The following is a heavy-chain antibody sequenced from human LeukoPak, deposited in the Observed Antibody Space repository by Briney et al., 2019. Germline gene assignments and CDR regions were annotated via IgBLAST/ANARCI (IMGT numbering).Heavy chain of an antibody. J-gene: IGHJ4*02. V-gene: IGHV3-48*01. CDR1: EFTFSSYI. D-gene: IGHD3-16*02. CDR2: ISSSSSTI. Sequence: GGSLRLSCAASEFTFSSYIMNWVRQAPGKGLEWVSYISSSSSTIYYADSVKGRFTISRDNAKNSLYLQMNSLRAEDTAVYYCARVGVRFDYWGQGTLVTVSS. CDR3: ARVGVRFDY.